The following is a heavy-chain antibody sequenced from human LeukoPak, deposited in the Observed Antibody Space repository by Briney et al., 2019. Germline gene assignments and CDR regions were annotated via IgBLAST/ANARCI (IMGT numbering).Heavy chain of an antibody. CDR3: ARGPKTDIVVVPAAIDYYYYGMDV. V-gene: IGHV1-69*13. J-gene: IGHJ6*02. CDR2: IIPIFGTA. Sequence: EASVKVSCKASGGTFSSYAISWVRQAPGQGLEWMGGIIPIFGTANYAQKFQGRVTITADESTSTAYMELSSLRSEDTAVYYCARGPKTDIVVVPAAIDYYYYGMDVWGQGTTVTVSS. D-gene: IGHD2-2*01. CDR1: GGTFSSYA.